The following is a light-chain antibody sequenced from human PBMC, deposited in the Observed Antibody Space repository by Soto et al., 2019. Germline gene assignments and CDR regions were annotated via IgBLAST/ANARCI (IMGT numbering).Light chain of an antibody. V-gene: IGKV4-1*01. CDR2: WAS. J-gene: IGKJ1*01. CDR3: QQYYSPPPT. CDR1: QSVLYNSHNKNY. Sequence: DIVMTQSPDSLAVSLGERATINCKSSQSVLYNSHNKNYLAWYQQKPGQPPKLLIYWASTREFGVPDRFSGSGSGADFTLTISSLQAEDVAVYYCQQYYSPPPTFGQGTKVEIK.